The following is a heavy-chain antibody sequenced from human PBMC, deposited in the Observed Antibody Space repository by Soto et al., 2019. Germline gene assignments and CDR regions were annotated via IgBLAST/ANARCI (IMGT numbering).Heavy chain of an antibody. Sequence: QVQLVESGGGLVKPGGSLRLSCAASGLTFSDCYMNWIRQAPGKGLEWVSYISSSGSSINYADSVKGRFTISRDNAKNSLYLQMISLRAEDTAMYYCARVRFGEWGYAMDVWGQGTTVTVSS. CDR1: GLTFSDCY. CDR3: ARVRFGEWGYAMDV. CDR2: ISSSGSSI. D-gene: IGHD3-10*01. V-gene: IGHV3-11*01. J-gene: IGHJ6*02.